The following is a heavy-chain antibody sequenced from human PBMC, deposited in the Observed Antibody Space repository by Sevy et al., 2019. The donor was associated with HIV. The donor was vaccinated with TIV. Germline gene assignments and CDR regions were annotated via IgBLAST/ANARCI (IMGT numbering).Heavy chain of an antibody. CDR1: GFTFSSYE. D-gene: IGHD6-13*01. CDR2: ISSSGSTI. Sequence: GGSLRLSCAASGFTFSSYEMNWVRQAPGKGLEWVSYISSSGSTIYYADSVKRRFTISRDNAKNSLYLQMNSLRAEDTAVYYCARERTYSSRISQVWGDWGQGTMVTVSS. J-gene: IGHJ3*01. CDR3: ARERTYSSRISQVWGD. V-gene: IGHV3-48*03.